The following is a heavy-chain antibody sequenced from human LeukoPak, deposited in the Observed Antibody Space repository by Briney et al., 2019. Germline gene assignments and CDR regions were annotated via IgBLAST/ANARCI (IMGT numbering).Heavy chain of an antibody. CDR1: GFTFSSYA. D-gene: IGHD3-22*01. J-gene: IGHJ4*02. CDR3: AKLRPMIVVGITEGYFDY. CDR2: ISGSGGST. V-gene: IGHV3-23*01. Sequence: GGSLRLSCAASGFTFSSYAMSWVRQAPGKGLEWVSAISGSGGSTYYADSVKGRFTISRDNSKNTLYLQMNSLRAEDTAVYYCAKLRPMIVVGITEGYFDYWGQGTLVTVSS.